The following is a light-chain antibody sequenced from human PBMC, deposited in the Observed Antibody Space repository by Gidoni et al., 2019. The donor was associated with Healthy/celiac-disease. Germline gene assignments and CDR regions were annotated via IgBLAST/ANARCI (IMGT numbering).Light chain of an antibody. Sequence: IVLTQSLGTLPLSPGERATLSCRASQSASTSYLAWYQQKPGQAPRLLIYGASSRATGIPDRLSGSGAGTDFTLTISRLEPEDVAVYYCQQYGSSPLYTFGQGTKLEIK. V-gene: IGKV3-20*01. CDR1: QSASTSY. CDR3: QQYGSSPLYT. CDR2: GAS. J-gene: IGKJ2*01.